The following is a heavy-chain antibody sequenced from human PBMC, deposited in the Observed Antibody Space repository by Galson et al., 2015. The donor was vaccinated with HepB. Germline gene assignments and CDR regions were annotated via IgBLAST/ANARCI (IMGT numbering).Heavy chain of an antibody. J-gene: IGHJ2*01. Sequence: SLRLSCAASGFSFNYFPMHWVRQAPGKGLEWVAVISYTGSYTGYADFGRGRFTISRDNSKNALYLQMNSLRVDDTALYYCVRPRGAGAGDYQNWYFDLWGRGTLVTVFS. CDR3: VRPRGAGAGDYQNWYFDL. D-gene: IGHD4-17*01. V-gene: IGHV3-30-3*01. CDR1: GFSFNYFP. CDR2: ISYTGSYT.